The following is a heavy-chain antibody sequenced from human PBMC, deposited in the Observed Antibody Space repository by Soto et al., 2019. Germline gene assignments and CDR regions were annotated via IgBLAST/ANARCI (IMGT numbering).Heavy chain of an antibody. Sequence: GGSLRLSCAASGFSFSTYGMQWVRQAPGKGLEWVAEIWYDGSNDFYSDSVKGRFTISRDNAKNTLFLQMNSLRAEDTAMYDCGRGYNYADYWGQGTQVTVSS. V-gene: IGHV3-33*01. CDR1: GFSFSTYG. CDR3: GRGYNYADY. D-gene: IGHD5-18*01. CDR2: IWYDGSND. J-gene: IGHJ4*02.